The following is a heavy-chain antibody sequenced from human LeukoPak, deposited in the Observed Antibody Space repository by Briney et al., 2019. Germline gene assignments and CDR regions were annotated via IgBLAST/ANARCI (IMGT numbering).Heavy chain of an antibody. Sequence: PGGSLRLSCAASGFTFSSYAIHWVRQAPGKGLEYVSAISSNGGSTYYANSVKGRFTISRDNSKNTLYLQMGSLRAEDMAVYYCARDRLELLSRYYYYYMDVWGKGTTVTVSS. CDR2: ISSNGGST. V-gene: IGHV3-64*01. D-gene: IGHD1-7*01. J-gene: IGHJ6*03. CDR3: ARDRLELLSRYYYYYMDV. CDR1: GFTFSSYA.